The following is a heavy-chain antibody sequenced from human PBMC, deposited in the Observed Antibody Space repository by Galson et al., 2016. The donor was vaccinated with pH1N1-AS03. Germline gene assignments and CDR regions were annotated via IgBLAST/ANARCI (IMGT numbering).Heavy chain of an antibody. J-gene: IGHJ3*02. V-gene: IGHV1-18*01. CDR2: ISPYNGNT. CDR1: GYTFTSFG. D-gene: IGHD6-13*01. Sequence: VKVSCKASGYTFTSFGISWVRQAPGQGLEWMGWISPYNGNTHYVQNLQGRVTMTADTSTSTAYMELRSLRSDDTAVYYCAITLGVDAFDIWGQGTMVTVSS. CDR3: AITLGVDAFDI.